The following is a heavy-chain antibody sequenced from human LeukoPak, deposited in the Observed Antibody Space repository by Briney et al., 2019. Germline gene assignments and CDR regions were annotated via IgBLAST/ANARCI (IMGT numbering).Heavy chain of an antibody. CDR2: IYYSGST. D-gene: IGHD3-3*01. CDR3: ARYTGSGYGTFDY. V-gene: IGHV4-31*03. J-gene: IGHJ4*02. CDR1: GGSISSGGYY. Sequence: SQTLSLTCTVTGGSISSGGYYWSWIRQHPGKGLEWIGYIYYSGSTYYNPSLKSRVTISVDTSKNQFSLKLSSVTAADTAVYYCARYTGSGYGTFDYWGQGTLVTVSS.